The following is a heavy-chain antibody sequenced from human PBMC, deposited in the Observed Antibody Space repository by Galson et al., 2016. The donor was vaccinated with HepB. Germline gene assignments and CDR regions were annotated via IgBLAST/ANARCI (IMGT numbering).Heavy chain of an antibody. D-gene: IGHD1-14*01. Sequence: CAISGDSVSRNGVAWNWIRQSPSRGLEWLGRTYYSSRWNNDYSASVKSRITINLDTPNNLLSLQLSSVTPQDTAVYYCARGRNSAFDSWGQGTLVTVSS. CDR1: GDSVSRNGVA. V-gene: IGHV6-1*01. CDR3: ARGRNSAFDS. J-gene: IGHJ4*02. CDR2: TYYSSRWNN.